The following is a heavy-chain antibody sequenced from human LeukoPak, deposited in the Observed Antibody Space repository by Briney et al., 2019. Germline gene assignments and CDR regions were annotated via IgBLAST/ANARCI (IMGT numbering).Heavy chain of an antibody. Sequence: PSETLSLTCAVYGGSFSGYYWSWIRQPPGKGLEWIGEINHSGSTNYNPSLKSRVTMSVDTSKNQFSLKLRSVTAADTAVYYCARGRHDSSGYYNRRNWYFDLWGRGILVTVSS. D-gene: IGHD3-22*01. V-gene: IGHV4-34*01. CDR2: INHSGST. J-gene: IGHJ2*01. CDR3: ARGRHDSSGYYNRRNWYFDL. CDR1: GGSFSGYY.